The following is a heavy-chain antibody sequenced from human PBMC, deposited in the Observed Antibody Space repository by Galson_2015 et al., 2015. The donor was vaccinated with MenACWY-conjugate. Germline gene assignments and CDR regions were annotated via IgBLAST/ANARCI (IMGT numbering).Heavy chain of an antibody. V-gene: IGHV5-51*01. CDR1: GYSFTSYW. J-gene: IGHJ6*02. CDR2: IYPGDSDT. CDR3: ARRIWNEGLHYYGMDV. Sequence: QSGAEVKKPGESLKISCKGSGYSFTSYWIGWVRQMPGKGLEWMGIIYPGDSDTRYSPSFQGQVTISADKSISTAYLQWSSLKASDTAMYYCARRIWNEGLHYYGMDVWGQGTTVTVSS. D-gene: IGHD3-3*01.